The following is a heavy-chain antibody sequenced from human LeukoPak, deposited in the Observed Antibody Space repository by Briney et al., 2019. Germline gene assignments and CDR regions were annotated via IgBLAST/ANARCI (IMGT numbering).Heavy chain of an antibody. D-gene: IGHD5-12*01. CDR2: ISSSSSTI. J-gene: IGHJ6*03. CDR3: ARVSSYSGYDEYMDV. Sequence: PGGSLRLSCAASGFTFSSFGMNWVRQAPGKGLEWVSYISSSSSTIYYADSVKGRFTISRDNAKNSLYLQMNSLRAEDTAVYYCARVSSYSGYDEYMDVWGKGTTVTVSS. V-gene: IGHV3-48*04. CDR1: GFTFSSFG.